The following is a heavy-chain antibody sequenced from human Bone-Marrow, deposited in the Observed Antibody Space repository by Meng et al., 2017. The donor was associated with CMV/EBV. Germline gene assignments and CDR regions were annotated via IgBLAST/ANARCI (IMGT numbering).Heavy chain of an antibody. CDR1: GGSISSSSYY. CDR2: MYYSGST. J-gene: IGHJ3*02. Sequence: SETLSLTCTVSGGSISSSSYYWGWIRQPPGKGLEWIGSMYYSGSTYYNPSLKSRVTISVDTSKNQFSLKLSSVTAADTAVYYCARWGSGYPDAFDIWGQGTMVTVSS. CDR3: ARWGSGYPDAFDI. D-gene: IGHD3-22*01. V-gene: IGHV4-39*07.